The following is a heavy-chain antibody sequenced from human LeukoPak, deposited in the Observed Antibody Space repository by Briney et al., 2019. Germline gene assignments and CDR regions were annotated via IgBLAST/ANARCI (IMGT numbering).Heavy chain of an antibody. CDR3: AKFGGAYYDSSGYYPIQFDY. J-gene: IGHJ4*02. Sequence: ETLSLTCTVSGGSISSSSYYWGWIRQAPGKGLEWVSAISGSGGSTYYADSVKGRFTISRDNSKNTLYLQMNSLRAEDTAVYYCAKFGGAYYDSSGYYPIQFDYWGQGTLVTVSS. CDR2: ISGSGGST. CDR1: GGSISSSSYY. V-gene: IGHV3-23*01. D-gene: IGHD3-22*01.